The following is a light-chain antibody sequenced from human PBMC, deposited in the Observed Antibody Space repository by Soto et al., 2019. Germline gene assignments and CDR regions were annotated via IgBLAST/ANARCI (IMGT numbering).Light chain of an antibody. CDR2: GAS. CDR3: QQYNNWPLT. V-gene: IGKV3-15*01. J-gene: IGKJ4*01. CDR1: QSVSSN. Sequence: EIVMTQSPVTLSVSPGERATLSCRASQSVSSNLAWYQHKPGHAPRLLIYGASTRATGIPARFSGSGSGTEFTLTISSLQSEDFAVYYCQQYNNWPLTFGGGTKVEIK.